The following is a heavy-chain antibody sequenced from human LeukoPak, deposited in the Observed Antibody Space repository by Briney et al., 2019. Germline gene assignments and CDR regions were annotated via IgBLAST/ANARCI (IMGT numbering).Heavy chain of an antibody. J-gene: IGHJ4*02. CDR1: GYTFTNYY. Sequence: ASVKVSCKASGYTFTNYYIHWVRQAPGQGLEWMGIINSSGGSTTYAQKFQGRVTITTDESTSTAYMELSSLRSEDTAVYYCARERARYCSSTSCYRLPYYFDYWGQGTLVTVSS. CDR3: ARERARYCSSTSCYRLPYYFDY. CDR2: INSSGGST. V-gene: IGHV1-46*01. D-gene: IGHD2-2*01.